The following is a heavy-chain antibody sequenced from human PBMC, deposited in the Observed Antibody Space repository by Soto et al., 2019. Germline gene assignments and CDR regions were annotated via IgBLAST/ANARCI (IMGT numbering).Heavy chain of an antibody. CDR2: INHSGST. CDR1: GGSFSGYS. Sequence: LSETLSLTCAVYGGSFSGYSWSWIRQPPGKGLEWIGEINHSGSTNYNPSLKSRVTISVDTSKNQFSLKLSSVTAADTAVYYCERVQKRGYSYGYWWFDPCGQGTPVTASS. D-gene: IGHD5-18*01. V-gene: IGHV4-34*01. CDR3: ERVQKRGYSYGYWWFDP. J-gene: IGHJ5*02.